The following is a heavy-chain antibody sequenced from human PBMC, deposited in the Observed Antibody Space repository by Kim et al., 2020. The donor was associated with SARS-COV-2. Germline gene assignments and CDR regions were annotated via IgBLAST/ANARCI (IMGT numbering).Heavy chain of an antibody. CDR2: IYYSGST. CDR1: GGSISSSSYY. D-gene: IGHD4-4*01. V-gene: IGHV4-39*01. J-gene: IGHJ6*02. CDR3: ARHLSPSYSNAPHYYYGMDV. Sequence: SETLSLTCTVSGGSISSSSYYWGWIRQPPGKGLEWIGSIYYSGSTYYNPSLKSRVTISVDTSKNQFSLKLSSVTAADTAVYYCARHLSPSYSNAPHYYYGMDVWGQGTTVTVSS.